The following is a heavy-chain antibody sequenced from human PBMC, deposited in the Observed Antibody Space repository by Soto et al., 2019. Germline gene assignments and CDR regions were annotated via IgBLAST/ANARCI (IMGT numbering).Heavy chain of an antibody. CDR3: EIRFVVVVAAAGNWFDP. J-gene: IGHJ5*02. CDR2: IYPGDSDT. V-gene: IGHV5-51*01. D-gene: IGHD2-15*01. Sequence: GESLKISCKGSGYSFTSYWIGWVRQMPGKGLEWMGIIYPGDSDTRYSPSFQGQVTISADKSISTAYLQWSSLKASDTAMYYCEIRFVVVVAAAGNWFDPWGQGTLVNVSS. CDR1: GYSFTSYW.